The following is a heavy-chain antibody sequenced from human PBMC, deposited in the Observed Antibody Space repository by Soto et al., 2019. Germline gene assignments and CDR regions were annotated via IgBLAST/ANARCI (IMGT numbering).Heavy chain of an antibody. CDR1: GGSFSGYY. Sequence: SETLSLTCAVYGGSFSGYYWSWIRQPPGKGLEWIGEINHRGSTSYNPSLKSRVTISVDTSKNQLSLKLNSVTAADTAVYYCARGSTTMIVPDYWGQGTLVTVS. J-gene: IGHJ4*02. CDR2: INHRGST. CDR3: ARGSTTMIVPDY. D-gene: IGHD3-22*01. V-gene: IGHV4-34*01.